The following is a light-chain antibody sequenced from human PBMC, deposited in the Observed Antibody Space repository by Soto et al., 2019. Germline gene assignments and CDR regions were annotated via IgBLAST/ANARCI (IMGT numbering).Light chain of an antibody. Sequence: DIQMTQSPSTLSGSVGDRVTITCRASQGSSSYLAWYQQKPGKAPKLLIYKASTLKSGVPSRFSGSGSGTEFTLTISSLQPDDFATYYCQHYNSYSEAFGQGTKVDIK. CDR1: QGSSSY. V-gene: IGKV1-5*03. CDR3: QHYNSYSEA. J-gene: IGKJ1*01. CDR2: KAS.